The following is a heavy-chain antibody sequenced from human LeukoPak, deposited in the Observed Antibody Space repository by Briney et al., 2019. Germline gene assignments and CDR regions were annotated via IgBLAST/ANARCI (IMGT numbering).Heavy chain of an antibody. Sequence: PSETLSLTCAVYRGSFSPHYWTCIRQPPGKGLKWIGEINHSGSTKYNPSLKSRLSTSLHTSKKYFSLNLSSVTAADTAVYYCARVLNDYGDYSSDWGQGTMVTVSS. D-gene: IGHD4-17*01. CDR3: ARVLNDYGDYSSD. CDR1: RGSFSPHY. J-gene: IGHJ3*01. CDR2: INHSGST. V-gene: IGHV4-34*01.